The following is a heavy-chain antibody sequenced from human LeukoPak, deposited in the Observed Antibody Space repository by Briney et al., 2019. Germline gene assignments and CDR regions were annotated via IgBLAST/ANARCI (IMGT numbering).Heavy chain of an antibody. CDR2: IGHSGST. CDR3: ARSGTYQYSSAYDY. Sequence: SETLSLTCAVYGASFHNYYWTWIRQPPGKRLEWLGEIGHSGSTNYNPSLNSRVTVSLDTSKNQFSLRLTSVTAADTAVYYCARSGTYQYSSAYDYWGQGTLVTVSS. V-gene: IGHV4-34*01. J-gene: IGHJ4*01. D-gene: IGHD3-10*01. CDR1: GASFHNYY.